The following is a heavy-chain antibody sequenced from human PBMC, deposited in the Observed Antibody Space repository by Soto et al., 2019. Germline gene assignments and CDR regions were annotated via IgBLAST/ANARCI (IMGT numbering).Heavy chain of an antibody. D-gene: IGHD1-26*01. Sequence: QVQLQESGPGLVKPSGTLSLTCAVSGGSISSSNWWSWVRQPPGKGLEWIGEIYHSGSTNYNPSLKRRVTISVDKSKNQFSLQLSSVTAADTAVYHCARVSGSYYYGMDVWGQGTTVIVSS. CDR2: IYHSGST. J-gene: IGHJ6*02. CDR1: GGSISSSNW. CDR3: ARVSGSYYYGMDV. V-gene: IGHV4-4*02.